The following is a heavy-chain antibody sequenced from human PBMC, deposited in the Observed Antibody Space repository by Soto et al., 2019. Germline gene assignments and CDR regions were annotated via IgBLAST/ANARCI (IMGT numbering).Heavy chain of an antibody. Sequence: PGGSLRLSCAASGFTVSSNYMSWVRQAPGKGLEWVSVIYSGGSTYYADSVKGRFTISRDNSKNTLYLQMNSLSAEDTAVYYCARDKGGGSSSFYYYGMDVWGQGTTVTVSS. CDR1: GFTVSSNY. J-gene: IGHJ6*02. CDR3: ARDKGGGSSSFYYYGMDV. V-gene: IGHV3-53*01. D-gene: IGHD6-6*01. CDR2: IYSGGST.